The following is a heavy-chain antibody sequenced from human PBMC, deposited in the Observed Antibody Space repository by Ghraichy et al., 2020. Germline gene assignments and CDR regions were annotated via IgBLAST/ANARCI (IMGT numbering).Heavy chain of an antibody. Sequence: GESLNISCVASGFSFSSYAMHWVRQAPGKGLEWVAVIQFDGSNEYYGDSVKGRFTISRDNSKNTLFLQMNTVRAEDTAVYYCAKDRLAWFGETNVFDSWGQGSLVTVSS. D-gene: IGHD3-10*01. V-gene: IGHV3-30*18. CDR2: IQFDGSNE. CDR3: AKDRLAWFGETNVFDS. CDR1: GFSFSSYA. J-gene: IGHJ5*01.